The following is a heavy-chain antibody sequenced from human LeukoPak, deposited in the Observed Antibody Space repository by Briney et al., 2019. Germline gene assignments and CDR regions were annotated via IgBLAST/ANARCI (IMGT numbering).Heavy chain of an antibody. Sequence: GGSLRPSCAASGFTFSSYAMSWVRQAPGKGLEWVSAISGSGGSTYYADSVKGRYTISRDNSKNTLYLQMNSLRAEDTAVYYCAKDLSGVVVTATNWFDPWGQGTLVTVSS. D-gene: IGHD2-21*02. J-gene: IGHJ5*02. CDR3: AKDLSGVVVTATNWFDP. CDR2: ISGSGGST. CDR1: GFTFSSYA. V-gene: IGHV3-23*01.